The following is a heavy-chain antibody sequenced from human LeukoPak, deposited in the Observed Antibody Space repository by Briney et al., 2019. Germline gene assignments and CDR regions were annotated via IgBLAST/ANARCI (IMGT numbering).Heavy chain of an antibody. D-gene: IGHD2/OR15-2a*01. Sequence: SETLSLTCAVYGGSFSGYYWSWIRRPPGKGLEWIGEINHSGSTNYNPSLKSRVTISVDTSKNQFSLKLSSVTAADTAVYYCSVSLGTVLPWGQGTLVTVSS. J-gene: IGHJ4*02. CDR1: GGSFSGYY. CDR2: INHSGST. V-gene: IGHV4-34*01. CDR3: SVSLGTVLP.